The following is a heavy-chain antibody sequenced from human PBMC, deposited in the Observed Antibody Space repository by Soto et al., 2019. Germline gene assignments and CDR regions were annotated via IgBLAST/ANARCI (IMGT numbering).Heavy chain of an antibody. V-gene: IGHV3-30*03. CDR2: ISYDGSNK. CDR3: APLIVGDNP. D-gene: IGHD1-26*01. CDR1: GFTFSSYG. Sequence: QVQLVESGGGVVQPGRSLRLSCAASGFTFSSYGMHWVRQAPGKGLEWVAVISYDGSNKYYADSVKGRFTISRDNSKNTLYLQMNSLRAEDTAVYYCAPLIVGDNPWGQGTLVTVSS. J-gene: IGHJ5*02.